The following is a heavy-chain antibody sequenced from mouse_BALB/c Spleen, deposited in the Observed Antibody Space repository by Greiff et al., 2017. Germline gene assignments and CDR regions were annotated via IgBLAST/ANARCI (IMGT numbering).Heavy chain of an antibody. CDR1: GYSFTGYY. D-gene: IGHD2-4*01. CDR3: ARSTMITTVDY. CDR2: INPYNGAT. Sequence: EVQLQESGPELVKPGASVKISCKASGYSFTGYYMHWVKQSHVKSLEWIGRINPYNGATSYNQNFKDKASLTVDKSSSTAYMELHSLTSEDSAVYYCARSTMITTVDYWGQGTTLTVSS. V-gene: IGHV1-31*01. J-gene: IGHJ2*01.